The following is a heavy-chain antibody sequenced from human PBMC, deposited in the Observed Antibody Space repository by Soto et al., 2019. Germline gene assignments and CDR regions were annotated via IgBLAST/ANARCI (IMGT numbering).Heavy chain of an antibody. CDR3: ARVSGSSTTFDY. CDR1: GGSISSGGYY. J-gene: IGHJ4*02. D-gene: IGHD1-26*01. CDR2: IYYSGST. Sequence: SETLSLTCTVSGGSISSGGYYWSWIRQHPGKGLEWIGDIYYSGSTYYNPSLKSRVTISLDTSKNQFSLKLSSVTAADTAIYYCARVSGSSTTFDYWGQGTLVTVSS. V-gene: IGHV4-31*03.